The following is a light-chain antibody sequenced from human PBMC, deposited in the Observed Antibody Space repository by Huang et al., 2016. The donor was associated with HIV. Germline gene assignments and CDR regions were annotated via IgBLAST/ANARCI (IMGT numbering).Light chain of an antibody. CDR1: QNINSW. V-gene: IGKV1-5*03. CDR2: KIS. J-gene: IGKJ1*01. CDR3: QYGET. Sequence: DIQMTQSPSTLSAFIGDRVNTTCRASQNINSWLAWYQQKPGKDPKLLIYKISSLQSGVPSRFSGSGSGTEFILTISSLQPDYVGTYYCQYGETFGQGTKVEIK.